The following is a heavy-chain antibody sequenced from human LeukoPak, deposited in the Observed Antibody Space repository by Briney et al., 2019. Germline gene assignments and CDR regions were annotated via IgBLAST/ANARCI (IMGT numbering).Heavy chain of an antibody. CDR2: IIPIFGTA. V-gene: IGHV1-69*05. CDR1: GGTFSSYA. CDR3: ARGGDSYYYDSSGYYHGVFDY. J-gene: IGHJ4*02. Sequence: SVKVSCKASGGTFSSYAISWVRQAPGQGLGWMGGIIPIFGTANYAQKFQGRVTITTDESTSTAYMELSSLRSEDTAVYYCARGGDSYYYDSSGYYHGVFDYWGQGTLVTVSS. D-gene: IGHD3-22*01.